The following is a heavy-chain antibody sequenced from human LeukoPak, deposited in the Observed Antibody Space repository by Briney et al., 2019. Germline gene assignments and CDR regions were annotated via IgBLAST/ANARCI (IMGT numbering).Heavy chain of an antibody. CDR2: ISSSDFST. CDR3: AKVYSSSWYLFDY. J-gene: IGHJ4*02. V-gene: IGHV3-23*01. Sequence: PGGSLRLSCAASGFTFSSYAMTWVRQAPGKGLEWVSSISSSDFSTDYADSVKGRFTISRDNSKNTLYLQMNSLRAEDTALYYCAKVYSSSWYLFDYWGQGTLVTVSS. CDR1: GFTFSSYA. D-gene: IGHD6-13*01.